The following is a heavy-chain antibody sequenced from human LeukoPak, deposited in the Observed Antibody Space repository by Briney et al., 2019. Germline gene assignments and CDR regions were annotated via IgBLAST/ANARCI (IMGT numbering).Heavy chain of an antibody. J-gene: IGHJ4*02. CDR2: IWYDGSNK. V-gene: IGHV3-30*02. D-gene: IGHD6-19*01. Sequence: TGGSLRLSCAASGFTFSSYGMHWVRQAPGKGLEWVAVIWYDGSNKYYADSVKGRFTISRDNSKNTLYLQMNSLRAEDTAVYYCAKDRVIAVAGTSYFDYWGQGTLVTVSS. CDR1: GFTFSSYG. CDR3: AKDRVIAVAGTSYFDY.